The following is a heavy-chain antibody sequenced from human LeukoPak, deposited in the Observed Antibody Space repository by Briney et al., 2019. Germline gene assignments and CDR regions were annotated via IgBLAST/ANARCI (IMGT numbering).Heavy chain of an antibody. CDR3: ARAGGDGYEFNWFDP. V-gene: IGHV1-2*02. CDR1: GYTFTGYY. J-gene: IGHJ5*02. Sequence: ASVKVSCKASGYTFTGYYIHWVRQAPGQGLEWMGWINPNSGGTNYAQKFQGRVTMTRETSISTAYMELSRLRSDDTAVYYCARAGGDGYEFNWFDPWGQGTLVTVSS. CDR2: INPNSGGT. D-gene: IGHD5-24*01.